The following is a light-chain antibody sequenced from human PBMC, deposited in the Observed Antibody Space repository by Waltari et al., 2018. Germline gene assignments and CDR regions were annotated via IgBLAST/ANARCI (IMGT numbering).Light chain of an antibody. J-gene: IGKJ1*01. CDR2: AAS. CDR3: QNHERLPAT. V-gene: IGKV3-20*01. CDR1: QSISKY. Sequence: VLTQSPGTLSLSPGERVTLSCRASQSISKYLVWYQQRPGHAPRLLIYAASTRATGIPDRFSGSGFGTDFTLTISRLEPEDFAMYYCQNHERLPATFGQGTKVEIK.